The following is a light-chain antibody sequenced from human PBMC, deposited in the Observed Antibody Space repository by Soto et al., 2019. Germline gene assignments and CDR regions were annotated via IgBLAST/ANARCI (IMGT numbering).Light chain of an antibody. CDR3: SSYTIGNTWV. CDR1: SSDVGGYNY. Sequence: QSALTQPASVSGSSGQSITISCTGTSSDVGGYNYVSWYQQHPGRAPKLIISDVSNRPSGISNRFSGSKSGNTASLAISGLQAEDEADYYCSSYTIGNTWVFGGGTKLTVL. J-gene: IGLJ3*02. CDR2: DVS. V-gene: IGLV2-14*03.